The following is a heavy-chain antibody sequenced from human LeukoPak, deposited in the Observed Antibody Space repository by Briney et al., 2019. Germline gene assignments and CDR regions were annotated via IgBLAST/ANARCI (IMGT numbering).Heavy chain of an antibody. CDR2: INSDGSST. V-gene: IGHV3-74*01. CDR1: GFTFSSYW. J-gene: IGHJ4*02. CDR3: ARDGYSSGWYGVGYFDY. Sequence: QPGGSLRLSCAASGFTFSSYWMHWVRQAPGKGLVWVSRINSDGSSTSYADSVKGRFTISRDNAKNTLYLQMNSLRAEDTAVYYCARDGYSSGWYGVGYFDYWGQGTLVTVSA. D-gene: IGHD6-19*01.